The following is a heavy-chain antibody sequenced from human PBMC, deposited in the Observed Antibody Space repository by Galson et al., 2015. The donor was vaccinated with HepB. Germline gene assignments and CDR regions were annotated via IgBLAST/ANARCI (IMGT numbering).Heavy chain of an antibody. D-gene: IGHD3-22*01. CDR2: IYPGDSDT. J-gene: IGHJ2*01. CDR1: GYRFTSYW. CDR3: ARRLNYYDSSGYKLGSGWYLDF. V-gene: IGHV5-51*01. Sequence: QSGAEVKKPGESLKISCKGSGYRFTSYWIAWVRQMPGKGLEWMGIIYPGDSDTKYSPSIQGQVTISADKSINTAYLQWSSLKASDTAMYYCARRLNYYDSSGYKLGSGWYLDFWGRGTLVTVSS.